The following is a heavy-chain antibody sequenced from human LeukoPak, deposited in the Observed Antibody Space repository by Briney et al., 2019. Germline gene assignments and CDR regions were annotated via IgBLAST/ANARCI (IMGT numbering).Heavy chain of an antibody. Sequence: ASVTVSCTASGYTFTGYYMHWVRQAPGQGLEWMGWINPNSGGTNYAQKFQGRVTMTRDTSISTACMELSSLRSEDTAVYYCASPPNYYDSSGYPNPTADAFDIWGQGTMVTVSS. D-gene: IGHD3-22*01. CDR3: ASPPNYYDSSGYPNPTADAFDI. J-gene: IGHJ3*02. CDR1: GYTFTGYY. CDR2: INPNSGGT. V-gene: IGHV1-2*02.